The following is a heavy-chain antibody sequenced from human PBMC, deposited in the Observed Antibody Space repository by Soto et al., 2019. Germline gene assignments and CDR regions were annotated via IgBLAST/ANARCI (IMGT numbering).Heavy chain of an antibody. CDR1: GGTFSSYA. CDR3: ARSPIGHTARVYYFDY. CDR2: IIPIFGTA. V-gene: IGHV1-69*12. Sequence: QVQLVQSGAEVKKPGSSVKVSCKASGGTFSSYAISWVRQAPGQGLEWMGGIIPIFGTANYAQKFQGRVTITADESTRTAYMELSRLRSEDTSVYYCARSPIGHTARVYYFDYWGQGTLVTVSS. J-gene: IGHJ4*02. D-gene: IGHD5-18*01.